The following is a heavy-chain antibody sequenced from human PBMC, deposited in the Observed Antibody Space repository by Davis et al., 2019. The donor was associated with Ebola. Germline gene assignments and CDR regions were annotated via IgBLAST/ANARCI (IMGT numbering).Heavy chain of an antibody. CDR2: IYSGGST. V-gene: IGHV3-53*01. CDR1: GGSISSHY. D-gene: IGHD5-24*01. J-gene: IGHJ6*04. Sequence: ETLSLTCTVSGGSISSHYWSWVRQAPGKGLEWVSVIYSGGSTYYADSVKGRFTISRDNAKNSLYLQMNSLRAEDTAVYYCAREKGLQFYHYGMDVWGKGTTVTVSS. CDR3: AREKGLQFYHYGMDV.